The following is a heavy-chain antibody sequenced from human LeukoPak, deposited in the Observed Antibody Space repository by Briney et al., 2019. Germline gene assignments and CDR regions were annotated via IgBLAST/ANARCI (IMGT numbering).Heavy chain of an antibody. Sequence: GGSLRLSCAASGFTFSSYGMSWVRQAPGKGLEWVSAISGSGGSTYYADSVKGRFTISRDNSKNTLYLQMNSLRAEDTAVYYCARGSGSGYYYYYMDVWGKGTTVTVSS. CDR1: GFTFSSYG. CDR3: ARGSGSGYYYYYMDV. CDR2: ISGSGGST. V-gene: IGHV3-23*01. D-gene: IGHD6-19*01. J-gene: IGHJ6*03.